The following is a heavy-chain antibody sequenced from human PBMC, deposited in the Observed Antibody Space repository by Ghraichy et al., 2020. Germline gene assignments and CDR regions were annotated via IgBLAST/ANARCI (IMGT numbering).Heavy chain of an antibody. CDR2: ISYDGSKK. V-gene: IGHV3-30-3*01. Sequence: GESLNISCAVSGVTFRNSEMHWVRQAPGKGLEWVAVISYDGSKKSFGNSVKGRFTIARDNSKNTLYLQMNSLRTEETGVYYCARGNRINVRIVVTTFDYWGQGALVTVSS. D-gene: IGHD1-26*01. J-gene: IGHJ4*02. CDR1: GVTFRNSE. CDR3: ARGNRINVRIVVTTFDY.